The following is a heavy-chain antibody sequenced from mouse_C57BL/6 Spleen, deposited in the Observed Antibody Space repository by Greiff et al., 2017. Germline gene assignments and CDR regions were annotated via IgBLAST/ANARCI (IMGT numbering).Heavy chain of an antibody. CDR1: GYTFTDYE. V-gene: IGHV1-15*01. CDR3: TGQPGLFAY. CDR2: IDPETGGT. D-gene: IGHD6-1*01. Sequence: QVQLQQPGTELVKPGASVKLSCKASGYTFTDYEMHWVKQTPVHGLAWIGAIDPETGGTAYNQKFKGKAILTADKSSSTAYMELRSLTSEDSAVYYCTGQPGLFAYWGQGTLVTVSA. J-gene: IGHJ3*01.